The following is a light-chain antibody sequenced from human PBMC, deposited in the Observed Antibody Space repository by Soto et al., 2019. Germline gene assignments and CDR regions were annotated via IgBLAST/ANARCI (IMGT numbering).Light chain of an antibody. J-gene: IGKJ1*01. V-gene: IGKV1-5*01. CDR3: QQYNSYWCT. CDR1: QSISSW. Sequence: DIQMTQSPSTLSASVGDRVTITCRASQSISSWLAWYQQKPGKAPKLLIYDASSLESGIPTRFSGSGSGTGSTLNLSSRRPEDFATYYCQQYNSYWCTFGQGTKLEIK. CDR2: DAS.